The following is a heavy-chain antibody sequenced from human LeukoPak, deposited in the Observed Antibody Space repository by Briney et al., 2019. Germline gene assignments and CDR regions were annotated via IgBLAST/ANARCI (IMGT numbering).Heavy chain of an antibody. Sequence: KPSETLSLTCTVSGGSISSYYWSWIRQPPGKGLEWIGYIYYSGSTNCNPSLKSRVTISVDTSKNQFSLKLSSVTAADTAVYYCAGASYDSSGVHWGQGTLVTVSS. CDR3: AGASYDSSGVH. V-gene: IGHV4-59*01. D-gene: IGHD3-22*01. CDR1: GGSISSYY. CDR2: IYYSGST. J-gene: IGHJ4*02.